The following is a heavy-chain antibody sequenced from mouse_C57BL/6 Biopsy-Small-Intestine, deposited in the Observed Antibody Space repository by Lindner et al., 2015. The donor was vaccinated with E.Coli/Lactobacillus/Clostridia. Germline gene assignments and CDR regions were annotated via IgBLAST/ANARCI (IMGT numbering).Heavy chain of an antibody. CDR1: GYTFTSYW. Sequence: VQLQESGAELVMPGASVKLSCKASGYTFTSYWVHWVKQRPGQGLEWIGEIDPSDTYTYYNQKFKGKATLTVDKFSSTAYMQLSSLTSEDSAVYYCARNYYGSNWYFDVWGTGTTVTVSS. CDR2: IDPSDTYT. CDR3: ARNYYGSNWYFDV. V-gene: IGHV1-69*01. D-gene: IGHD1-1*01. J-gene: IGHJ1*03.